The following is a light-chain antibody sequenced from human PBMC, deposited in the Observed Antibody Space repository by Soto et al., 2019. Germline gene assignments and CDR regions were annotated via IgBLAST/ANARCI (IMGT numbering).Light chain of an antibody. J-gene: IGKJ2*01. V-gene: IGKV3-20*01. Sequence: EIVLTQSPGTLSLSPGERVTLSCRASQSVSGSHLDWYHQKPGQAPSRLIYGASTRATGIPDRFSVSGSVTDFNLTISRLEPDDVAVYDGQQYGSSPPYIFGQGTKLESK. CDR3: QQYGSSPPYI. CDR1: QSVSGSH. CDR2: GAS.